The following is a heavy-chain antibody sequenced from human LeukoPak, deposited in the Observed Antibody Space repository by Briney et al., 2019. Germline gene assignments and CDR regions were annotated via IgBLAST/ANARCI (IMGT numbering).Heavy chain of an antibody. J-gene: IGHJ4*02. V-gene: IGHV3-9*01. CDR2: ISWNSGSI. CDR1: GFTFDDYA. CDR3: AKDYTAMVRGPDY. D-gene: IGHD5-18*01. Sequence: PGRSLRLSCAASGFTFDDYAMHWVRQAPGKGLEWVSGISWNSGSIGYADSVKGRFTISRDSAKNSLYLQMNSLRAEDTALYYCAKDYTAMVRGPDYWGQGTLVTVSS.